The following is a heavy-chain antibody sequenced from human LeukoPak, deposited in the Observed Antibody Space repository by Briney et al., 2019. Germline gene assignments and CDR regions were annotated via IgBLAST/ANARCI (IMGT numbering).Heavy chain of an antibody. Sequence: SETLSLTCTVSGGSISSSSYYWGWIRQPPGKGLEWIGSIYYSGSTYYNPSLKSRVTISVDTSKNQFSLKLSSVTAADTAVYYCARERHKTRYYYDSSGYYEGWGQGTLVTVSS. J-gene: IGHJ4*02. V-gene: IGHV4-39*07. CDR3: ARERHKTRYYYDSSGYYEG. CDR2: IYYSGST. CDR1: GGSISSSSYY. D-gene: IGHD3-22*01.